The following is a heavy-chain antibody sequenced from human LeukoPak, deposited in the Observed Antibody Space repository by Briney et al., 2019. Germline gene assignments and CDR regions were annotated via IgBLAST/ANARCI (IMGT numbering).Heavy chain of an antibody. D-gene: IGHD2-2*02. CDR3: ARVQAVGVPVAIDAYYPHAMDV. Sequence: GASVKDSCKASGGTFSRNAISWVRQAPGQGPEWMGRFIPMVGIATYAQKFQGRVTITEDRSTSTAYMELSSLRSEDTAVYYCARVQAVGVPVAIDAYYPHAMDVWGQGTAVTVSS. J-gene: IGHJ6*02. V-gene: IGHV1-69*04. CDR1: GGTFSRNA. CDR2: FIPMVGIA.